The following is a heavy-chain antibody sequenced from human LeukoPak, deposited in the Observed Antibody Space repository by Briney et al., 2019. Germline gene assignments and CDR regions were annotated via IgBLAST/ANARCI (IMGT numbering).Heavy chain of an antibody. V-gene: IGHV1-69*04. D-gene: IGHD6-19*01. CDR1: GGTFSSYA. J-gene: IGHJ4*02. CDR3: ARDIEQWLADY. Sequence: ASVKVSCKASGGTFSSYAISWVRQAPGQGLEWMGRIIPILGIANYAQKFQGRVTITADKSTSTAYMELSSLRSEDTAVYYCARDIEQWLADYWGQGTLVTVSS. CDR2: IIPILGIA.